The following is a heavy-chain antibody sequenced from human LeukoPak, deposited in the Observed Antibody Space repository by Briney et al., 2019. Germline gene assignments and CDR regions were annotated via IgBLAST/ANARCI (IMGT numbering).Heavy chain of an antibody. CDR2: IYDSGST. CDR3: ARRGYCSSTSCYPRYYYYYYMDV. Sequence: SETLSLTCAVSGGSISSGVFSWTWIRQPPGKGLEWIGFIYDSGSTYYNPSLKSRVTISVDTSKNQFSLKLSSVTAADTAVYYCARRGYCSSTSCYPRYYYYYYMDVWGKGTTVTVSS. J-gene: IGHJ6*03. D-gene: IGHD2-2*01. CDR1: GGSISSGVFS. V-gene: IGHV4-30-2*01.